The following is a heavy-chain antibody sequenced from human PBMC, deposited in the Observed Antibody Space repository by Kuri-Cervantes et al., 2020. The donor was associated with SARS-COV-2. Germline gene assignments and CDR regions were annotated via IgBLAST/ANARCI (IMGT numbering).Heavy chain of an antibody. CDR2: IYYSGST. J-gene: IGHJ3*02. CDR1: GGSISSSSYY. D-gene: IGHD3-10*01. CDR3: ARGRRGI. V-gene: IGHV4-39*01. Sequence: SETLSLTCTVSGGSISSSSYYWGWIRQPPGKGLEWIGSIYYSGSTYYNPSLKSRVTISVDTSKNQFSLKLSSVTAADTAVYYCARGRRGIWGQGTMVTVSS.